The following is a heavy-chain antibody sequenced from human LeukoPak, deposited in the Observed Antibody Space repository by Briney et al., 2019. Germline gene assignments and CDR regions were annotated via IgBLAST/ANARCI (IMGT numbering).Heavy chain of an antibody. D-gene: IGHD4-17*01. Sequence: SQTLSLTCAISGDSVSSNSAAWNWIRQSPSRGLEWLGRTYYRSKWYNDYALSVKSRITINPDTSKNQFSLQLNSVTPEDTAVYYCARALMTTVTAFVCDNWFDPWGQGTLVTVSS. V-gene: IGHV6-1*01. J-gene: IGHJ5*02. CDR1: GDSVSSNSAA. CDR2: TYYRSKWYN. CDR3: ARALMTTVTAFVCDNWFDP.